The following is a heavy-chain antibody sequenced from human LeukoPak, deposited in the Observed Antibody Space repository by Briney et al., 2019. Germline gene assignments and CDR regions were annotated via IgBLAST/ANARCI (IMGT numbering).Heavy chain of an antibody. CDR2: IYYSGST. CDR1: GGSISGSSYY. J-gene: IGHJ5*02. Sequence: SETLSLTCTVSGGSISGSSYYWGWIRQPPGKGLEWIGSIYYSGSTYYNPSLKSRVTMSVDTSKNQFSLKLSSVTAADTAVYYCARVMRGRFDPWGQGTLVTVSS. CDR3: ARVMRGRFDP. V-gene: IGHV4-39*07. D-gene: IGHD3-16*01.